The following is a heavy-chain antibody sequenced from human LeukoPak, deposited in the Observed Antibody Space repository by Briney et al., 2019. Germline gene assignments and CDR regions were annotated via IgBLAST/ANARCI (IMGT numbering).Heavy chain of an antibody. CDR3: TKEFCGSRAAYAGGSYYDF. V-gene: IGHV3-13*01. D-gene: IGHD2-15*01. Sequence: GGSLRLSCAASGFTFSKDDFHWVRQAPGKGLEWVAAIGVTGDTYYADSVKGRFTISREDAANSLYLQMRSLGAGDTALYYCTKEFCGSRAAYAGGSYYDFWGRGALVTVSS. CDR1: GFTFSKDD. J-gene: IGHJ2*01. CDR2: IGVTGDT.